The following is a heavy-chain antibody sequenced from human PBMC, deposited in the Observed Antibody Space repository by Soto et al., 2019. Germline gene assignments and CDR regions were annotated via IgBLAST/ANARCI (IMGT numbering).Heavy chain of an antibody. CDR1: GFTFSSYA. CDR3: ARGYRLVLLPSSNWFDP. D-gene: IGHD6-19*01. J-gene: IGHJ5*02. CDR2: ISYDGSNK. V-gene: IGHV3-30-3*01. Sequence: PGGSLRLSCAASGFTFSSYAMHWVRQAPGKGLEWVAVISYDGSNKYYADSVKGRFTISRDNSKNTLYLQMNSLRAEDTAVYYCARGYRLVLLPSSNWFDPWGQGTLVTVSS.